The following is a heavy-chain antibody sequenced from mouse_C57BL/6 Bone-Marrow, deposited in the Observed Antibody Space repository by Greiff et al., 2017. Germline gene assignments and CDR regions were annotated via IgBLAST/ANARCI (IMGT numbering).Heavy chain of an antibody. CDR3: ARGPHYYYGSSYFDY. Sequence: VQLQQSGAELARPGASVKLSCKASGYTFTSYGISWVKQRTGQGLEWIGEIYPRSGNTYYNEKFKGKATLTADKYSSTAYMELRSLTSEDSAVYFCARGPHYYYGSSYFDYWGQGATLTVSS. V-gene: IGHV1-81*01. J-gene: IGHJ2*01. CDR2: IYPRSGNT. D-gene: IGHD1-1*01. CDR1: GYTFTSYG.